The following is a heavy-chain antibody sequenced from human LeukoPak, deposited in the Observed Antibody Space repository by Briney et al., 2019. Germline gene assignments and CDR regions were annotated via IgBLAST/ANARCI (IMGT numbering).Heavy chain of an antibody. D-gene: IGHD2-15*01. J-gene: IGHJ5*02. V-gene: IGHV4-34*01. Sequence: SETLSLTCAVYGGSFSGYYWSWIRQPPRKGLEWIGGINHSGSTNYNPSLKSRVTLSVDTCKNQFSLKLSSVTAAGPAVYYCARGYPDCSGGSCQPGSFDPWGQGTLVTVSS. CDR1: GGSFSGYY. CDR2: INHSGST. CDR3: ARGYPDCSGGSCQPGSFDP.